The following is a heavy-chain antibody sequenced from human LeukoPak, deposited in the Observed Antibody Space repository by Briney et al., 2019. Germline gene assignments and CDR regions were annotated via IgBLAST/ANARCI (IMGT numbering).Heavy chain of an antibody. CDR3: AKRWELRYFDY. CDR2: ISDSGDSI. J-gene: IGHJ4*02. V-gene: IGHV3-23*01. Sequence: GGSLRLSCAASGFTFISYALSWVRQAPGKGLECISAISDSGDSIYYADSVKGRFTISRDNSKNTVYLQMNSLRAEDTAVYYCAKRWELRYFDYWGQGTLVTVSS. D-gene: IGHD4-23*01. CDR1: GFTFISYA.